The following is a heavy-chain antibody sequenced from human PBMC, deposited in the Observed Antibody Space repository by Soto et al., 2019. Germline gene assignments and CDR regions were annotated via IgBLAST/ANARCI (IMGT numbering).Heavy chain of an antibody. CDR2: ISSSGGTI. D-gene: IGHD3-22*01. Sequence: GGSLRLSCAASGFTFSSYEMNWVRQAPGKGLEWVSYISSSGGTIYYADSVKGRFTISRDNAKNSLYLQMNSLRAEDTAVYYCARSNTYYYDSSGYYRYYYYYYGMDVWGQGTTVTVSS. V-gene: IGHV3-48*03. CDR3: ARSNTYYYDSSGYYRYYYYYYGMDV. J-gene: IGHJ6*02. CDR1: GFTFSSYE.